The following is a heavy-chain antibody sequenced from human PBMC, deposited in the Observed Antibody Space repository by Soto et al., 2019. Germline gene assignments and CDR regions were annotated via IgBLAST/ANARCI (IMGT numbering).Heavy chain of an antibody. D-gene: IGHD3-10*01. CDR2: ISSSSSYI. CDR1: GFTFSSYS. V-gene: IGHV3-21*01. J-gene: IGHJ3*02. Sequence: GGSLRLSCAASGFTFSSYSMNWVRQAPGKGLEWVSSISSSSSYIYYADSVKGRFTISRDNAKNSLYLQMNSLRAEDTAVNYCARDVSFGVLGPSNVETDAFDIWGQGTMVTVSS. CDR3: ARDVSFGVLGPSNVETDAFDI.